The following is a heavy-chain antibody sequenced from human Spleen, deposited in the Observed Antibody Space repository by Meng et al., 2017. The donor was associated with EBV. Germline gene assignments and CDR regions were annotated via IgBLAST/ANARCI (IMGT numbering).Heavy chain of an antibody. CDR2: MHYTGIT. CDR1: GGSVSSGSYY. CDR3: ARLVYVDTTMVTAIDY. Sequence: QVQRQESGPGLVKPSETLSLTCTVSGGSVSSGSYYWSWIRQPPGKGLEWIGYMHYTGITHYNPSLKSRVTISVDTSKNQFSLKLSSVTAADTAVYYCARLVYVDTTMVTAIDYWGQGTLVTVSS. V-gene: IGHV4-61*01. J-gene: IGHJ4*02. D-gene: IGHD5-18*01.